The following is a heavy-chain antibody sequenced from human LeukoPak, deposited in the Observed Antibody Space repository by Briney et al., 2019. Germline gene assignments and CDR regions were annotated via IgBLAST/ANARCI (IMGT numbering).Heavy chain of an antibody. CDR1: GFTFSSFW. J-gene: IGHJ4*02. V-gene: IGHV3-23*01. D-gene: IGHD6-13*01. CDR2: ISDSGGSR. Sequence: PGGSLRLSCAASGFTFSSFWMIWVRQAPGKGLEWVSAISDSGGSRYSADSVKGRFTISRDNSKNTLYLQMNSLRAEDTAVYYCAKDRAAAGTDYWGQGTLVTVSS. CDR3: AKDRAAAGTDY.